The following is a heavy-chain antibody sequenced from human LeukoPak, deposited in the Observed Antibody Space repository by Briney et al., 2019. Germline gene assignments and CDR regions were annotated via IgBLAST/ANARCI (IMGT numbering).Heavy chain of an antibody. CDR3: AKDDLRNGWGGPDY. CDR1: GFTFSSYA. J-gene: IGHJ4*02. Sequence: GGSLRLSCAASGFTFSSYAMSWVRQAPGKGLEWVSAISGSGGSTYYADSVKGRFTISRDNSKNTLYLQMNSLRAEDTAVYYCAKDDLRNGWGGPDYWGQGTLVTVSS. V-gene: IGHV3-23*01. D-gene: IGHD6-19*01. CDR2: ISGSGGST.